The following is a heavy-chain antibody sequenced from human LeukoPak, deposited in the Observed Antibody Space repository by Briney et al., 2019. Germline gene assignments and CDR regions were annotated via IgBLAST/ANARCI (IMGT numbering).Heavy chain of an antibody. J-gene: IGHJ4*02. Sequence: GGSLRLSCAASGFTFSDSAMHWVRQASGKGLEWIGRIRSKSNSYATAYAASVNGRFNISRDDSKNTAYLQMNSLKTEDTAVYYCARLYCGGGYCYYFDYWGQGTLVTVSS. CDR2: IRSKSNSYAT. CDR3: ARLYCGGGYCYYFDY. D-gene: IGHD2-21*01. V-gene: IGHV3-73*01. CDR1: GFTFSDSA.